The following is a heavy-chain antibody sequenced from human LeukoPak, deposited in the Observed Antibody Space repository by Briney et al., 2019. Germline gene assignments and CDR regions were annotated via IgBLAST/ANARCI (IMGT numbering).Heavy chain of an antibody. J-gene: IGHJ4*02. CDR1: GFTFSSYA. CDR2: ISGSGGST. D-gene: IGHD1-26*01. V-gene: IGHV3-23*01. Sequence: GGCLRLSCAASGFTFSSYAMSWVRQAPGKGLEWVSGISGSGGSTYYADSVKGRFTISRDNSKNTLYLQMNSLRAEDTAVHYCAKWSSGSPGDYWGQGTLVTVSS. CDR3: AKWSSGSPGDY.